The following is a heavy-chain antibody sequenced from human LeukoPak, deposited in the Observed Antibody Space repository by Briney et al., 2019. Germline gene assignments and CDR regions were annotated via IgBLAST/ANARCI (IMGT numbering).Heavy chain of an antibody. CDR2: MFYNGNT. CDR1: GGSINGYY. Sequence: SETLSLTRNVSGGSINGYYWTWIRQPPQKGLEWIGYMFYNGNTNYNPSLKSRVTISVDTSQNQISLRLASVTAADTGIYHCARLTREDGVDVWGQGTTVTVSS. J-gene: IGHJ6*02. V-gene: IGHV4-59*01. CDR3: ARLTREDGVDV.